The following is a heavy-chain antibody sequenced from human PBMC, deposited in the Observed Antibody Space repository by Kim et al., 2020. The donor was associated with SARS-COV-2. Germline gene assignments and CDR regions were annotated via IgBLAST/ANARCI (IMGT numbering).Heavy chain of an antibody. CDR2: TYYRSKWYN. J-gene: IGHJ3*02. Sequence: SQTLSLTCAISGDSVSSNSAAWNWIRQSPSRGLEWLGRTYYRSKWYNDYAVSVKNRITINPDTSKNKFSLQLNSVTPEETAVYYCARGGRKVSSGLSDDAFDISGQGTMVTVSS. CDR3: ARGGRKVSSGLSDDAFDI. CDR1: GDSVSSNSAA. V-gene: IGHV6-1*01. D-gene: IGHD3-22*01.